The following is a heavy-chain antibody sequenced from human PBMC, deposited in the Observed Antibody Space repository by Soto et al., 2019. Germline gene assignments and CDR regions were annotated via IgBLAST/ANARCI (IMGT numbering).Heavy chain of an antibody. CDR1: GFTFSSYS. CDR3: ARDHYDFWSGYSYYYGMDV. D-gene: IGHD3-3*01. V-gene: IGHV3-21*01. J-gene: IGHJ6*02. CDR2: ISSSSSYI. Sequence: LSLSCAASGFTFSSYSMNWVRQAPGKGLEWVSSISSSSSYIYYADSVKGRFTISRDNAKNSLYLQMNSLRAEDTAVYYCARDHYDFWSGYSYYYGMDVWGQGTTVTVSS.